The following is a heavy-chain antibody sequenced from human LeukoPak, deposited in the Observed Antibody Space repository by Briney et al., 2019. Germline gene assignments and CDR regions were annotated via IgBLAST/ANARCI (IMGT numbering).Heavy chain of an antibody. CDR3: ARGGYSGYDEDGWFDP. V-gene: IGHV1-8*01. Sequence: ASVKVSCKASGYTFTSYDINWVRQATGQGLEWMGWMNPNSGNTGYAQKFQGRVTMTRNTSISTAYMELSSLRSEDTAVYYCARGGYSGYDEDGWFDPWGQGTLVTVSS. D-gene: IGHD5-12*01. CDR2: MNPNSGNT. J-gene: IGHJ5*02. CDR1: GYTFTSYD.